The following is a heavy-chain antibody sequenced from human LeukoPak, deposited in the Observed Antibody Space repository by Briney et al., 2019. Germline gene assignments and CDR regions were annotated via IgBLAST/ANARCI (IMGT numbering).Heavy chain of an antibody. Sequence: ASVKVSCKASGGTFSSYAISWVRQAPGQGLEWMGGIIPIFGTANYAQKFQGRVTITADESTSTAYMELSSLRSEDTAVYYCARSNSGSYSPFDYWGQGTLVTVSS. D-gene: IGHD1-26*01. CDR1: GGTFSSYA. CDR3: ARSNSGSYSPFDY. V-gene: IGHV1-69*13. CDR2: IIPIFGTA. J-gene: IGHJ4*02.